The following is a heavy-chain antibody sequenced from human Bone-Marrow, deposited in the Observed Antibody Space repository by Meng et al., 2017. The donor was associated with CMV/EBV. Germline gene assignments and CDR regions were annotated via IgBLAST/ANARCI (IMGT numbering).Heavy chain of an antibody. CDR1: GYTFTSYD. D-gene: IGHD5-24*01. V-gene: IGHV1-8*03. CDR3: ARSPVEMATITEYYYYGMDV. CDR2: MNPNSGNT. Sequence: ASVKVSCKASGYTFTSYDINWVRQATGQGLEWMGWMNPNSGNTGYAQKFQGRVTITADKSTSTAYMELSSLRSEDTAVYYCARSPVEMATITEYYYYGMDVWGQGTTVPVSS. J-gene: IGHJ6*02.